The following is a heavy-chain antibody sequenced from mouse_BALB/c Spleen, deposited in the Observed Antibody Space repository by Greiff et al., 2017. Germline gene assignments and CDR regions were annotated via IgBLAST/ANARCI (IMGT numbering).Heavy chain of an antibody. Sequence: VQLVESGPGLVAPSQSLSITCTVSGFSLTSYGVHWVRQPPGKGLEWLGVIWAGGSTNYNSALMSRLSISKDNSKSQVFLKMNSLQTDDTAMYYCARETITTSWYFDVWGAGTTVTVSS. D-gene: IGHD2-4*01. CDR3: ARETITTSWYFDV. J-gene: IGHJ1*01. V-gene: IGHV2-9*02. CDR1: GFSLTSYG. CDR2: IWAGGST.